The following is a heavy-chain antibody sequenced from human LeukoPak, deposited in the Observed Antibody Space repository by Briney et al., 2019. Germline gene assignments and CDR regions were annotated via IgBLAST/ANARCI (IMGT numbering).Heavy chain of an antibody. CDR3: ARGGPAAISFSGSYYMRSDYFDY. CDR1: GGSFSGYY. V-gene: IGHV4-34*01. CDR2: INHSGST. Sequence: SEALSLTCAVYGGSFSGYYWSWVRQPPGKGLEWIGEINHSGSTNYNPSLTSRVHISVDTSKNQFSLKLSSVTAADTAVYYCARGGPAAISFSGSYYMRSDYFDYWGQGTLVTDSS. D-gene: IGHD3-10*01. J-gene: IGHJ4*02.